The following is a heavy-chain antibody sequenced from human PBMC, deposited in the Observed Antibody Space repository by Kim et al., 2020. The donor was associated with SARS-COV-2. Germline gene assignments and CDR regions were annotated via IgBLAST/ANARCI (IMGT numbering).Heavy chain of an antibody. CDR2: KWYN. CDR3: ARGDSFDP. Sequence: KWYNDYAVSVKSRITITPAPSMNQFSLHLNSLTPEDTAVYYCARGDSFDPWGQGTLVTVSS. J-gene: IGHJ5*02. V-gene: IGHV6-1*01. D-gene: IGHD3-3*01.